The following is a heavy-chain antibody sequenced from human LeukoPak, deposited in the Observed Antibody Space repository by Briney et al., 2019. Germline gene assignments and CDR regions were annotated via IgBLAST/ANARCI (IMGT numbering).Heavy chain of an antibody. J-gene: IGHJ4*02. D-gene: IGHD6-19*01. CDR2: ISSSGSTI. V-gene: IGHV3-48*03. CDR3: ARDLSSGWYLSSASYYFDY. Sequence: GGSLRLSCAASGFTFSSYEMNWVRQAPGKGLEWVSYISSSGSTIYYADSVKGRFTISRDNVKNSLYLQMNSLRAEDTAVYYCARDLSSGWYLSSASYYFDYWGQGTLVTVSS. CDR1: GFTFSSYE.